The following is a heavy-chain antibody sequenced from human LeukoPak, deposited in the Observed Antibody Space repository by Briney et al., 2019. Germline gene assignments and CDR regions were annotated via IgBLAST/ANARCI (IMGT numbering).Heavy chain of an antibody. CDR1: GGSISSSNW. CDR2: SYHGGST. D-gene: IGHD3-10*01. CDR3: ASGEESGAGTVHFDL. J-gene: IGHJ4*02. V-gene: IGHV4-4*02. Sequence: SETLSLTCAVSGGSISSSNWWSLVRQPPGKGLEGIGESYHGGSTNYNPSLKSRVTISRDNPKNQFSLIMISVTDADTAVYYCASGEESGAGTVHFDLWGQGTLVTVSS.